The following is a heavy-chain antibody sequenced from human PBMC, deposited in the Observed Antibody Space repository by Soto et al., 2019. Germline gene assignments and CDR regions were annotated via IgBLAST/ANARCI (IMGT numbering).Heavy chain of an antibody. J-gene: IGHJ4*02. CDR2: INHSGST. V-gene: IGHV4-34*01. CDR1: GGSFSGYY. CDR3: ARGQGGTVTR. D-gene: IGHD4-17*01. Sequence: SETLSLTCAVSGGSFSGYYWSWIRQPPGKGLEWIGEINHSGSTNYTPSIKGRVTISVDTSKNQFSLKLSSVTAADTAVYYCARGQGGTVTRWGQGTLVTVSS.